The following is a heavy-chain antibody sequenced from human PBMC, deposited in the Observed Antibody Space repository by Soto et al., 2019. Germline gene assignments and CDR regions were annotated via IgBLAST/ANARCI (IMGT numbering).Heavy chain of an antibody. V-gene: IGHV1-18*01. D-gene: IGHD6-19*01. J-gene: IGHJ3*02. CDR2: ISASNGNT. Sequence: ASVKVSCKASGYTFTSYGISWVRQAPGQGLEWMGWISASNGNTNYAQKLQGRVTMTTDTSTSTAYMELRSLRSDDTAVYYCARSISSPPHDAFDIWGQGTMVTVSS. CDR1: GYTFTSYG. CDR3: ARSISSPPHDAFDI.